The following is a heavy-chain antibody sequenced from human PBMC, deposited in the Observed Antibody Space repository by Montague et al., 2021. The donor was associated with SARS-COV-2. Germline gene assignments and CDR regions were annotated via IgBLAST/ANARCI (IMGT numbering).Heavy chain of an antibody. CDR3: ATLPSSMTIFGGVQGYYFDD. V-gene: IGHV4-39*01. J-gene: IGHJ4*02. D-gene: IGHD3-3*01. Sequence: SETLSLTCTVSGASISSRCYYWGWIRQPQGKGLEWIGFKYYSGSTYYNPTLQSRVTISVDTSKNQLSLKLSSVTAADTAVYYSATLPSSMTIFGGVQGYYFDDWGQGTLVTVSS. CDR2: KYYSGST. CDR1: GASISSRCYY.